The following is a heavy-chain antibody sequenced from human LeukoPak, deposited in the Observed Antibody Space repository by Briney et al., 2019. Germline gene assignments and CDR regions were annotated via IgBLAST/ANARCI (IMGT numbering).Heavy chain of an antibody. CDR1: GYTFTGYY. J-gene: IGHJ3*02. Sequence: ASVKVSCKASGYTFTGYYIHWVRQAPGQGLEWMGWINPNSDATSYAQNFQGGVTMTRDTSINTAYMELSRLRSDDTAVYYCARKGDGTSSSHDTLDIWGQGTMVTVSS. V-gene: IGHV1-2*02. CDR2: INPNSDAT. D-gene: IGHD1-26*01. CDR3: ARKGDGTSSSHDTLDI.